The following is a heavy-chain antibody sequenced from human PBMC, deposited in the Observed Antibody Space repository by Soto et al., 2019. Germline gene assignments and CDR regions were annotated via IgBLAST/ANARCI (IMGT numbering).Heavy chain of an antibody. V-gene: IGHV1-3*01. CDR1: GYTFTAYS. CDR3: ARSHPRYCGGSVCQWGMDV. D-gene: IGHD2-21*01. Sequence: QVQLVQSGAAVKKPGASVRVSCRASGYTFTAYSIHWVRQAPGQGLEWMGWINSGNGGTKYSQKFQVKINITRDISATSVYMDLSSLKSEDTAVYYCARSHPRYCGGSVCQWGMDVWGQGTTVTVSS. J-gene: IGHJ6*02. CDR2: INSGNGGT.